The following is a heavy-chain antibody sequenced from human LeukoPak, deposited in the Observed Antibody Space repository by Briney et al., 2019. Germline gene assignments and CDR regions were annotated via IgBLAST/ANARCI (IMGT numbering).Heavy chain of an antibody. D-gene: IGHD5-12*01. V-gene: IGHV1-2*02. CDR2: INPNSGGT. CDR3: ARGPATTKTYYYYGMDV. CDR1: VYTFTGYY. Sequence: ASVKDSFKSSVYTFTGYYMHWVRQPPGQGLAWMGWINPNSGGTNYAQKFQGRVPMTRDTSLSTAYMELSRLRSGDTAVYYCARGPATTKTYYYYGMDVWGQGTTVTVSS. J-gene: IGHJ6*02.